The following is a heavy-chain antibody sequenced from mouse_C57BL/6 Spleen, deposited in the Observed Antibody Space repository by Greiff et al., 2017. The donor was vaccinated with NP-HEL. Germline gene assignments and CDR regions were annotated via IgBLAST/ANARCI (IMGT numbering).Heavy chain of an antibody. D-gene: IGHD1-1*01. V-gene: IGHV1-64*01. CDR2: IHPNSGST. CDR3: ARELATVVDY. Sequence: QVQLQQSGAELVKPGASVKLSCKASGYTFTSYWMHWVKQRPGQGLEWIGMIHPNSGSTNYNEKFKSKATLTVDKSSSTAYMQLSSLTSEDSAVYYCARELATVVDYWGQGTTLTVSS. CDR1: GYTFTSYW. J-gene: IGHJ2*01.